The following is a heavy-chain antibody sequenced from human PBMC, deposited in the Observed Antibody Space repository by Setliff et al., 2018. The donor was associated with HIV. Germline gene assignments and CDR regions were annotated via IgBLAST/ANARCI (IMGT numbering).Heavy chain of an antibody. CDR2: MNPDSGNT. D-gene: IGHD2-21*01. CDR1: GYSFTTHD. V-gene: IGHV1-8*02. CDR3: ARGSMSMVMFILVSAFDI. Sequence: ASVKVSCKASGYSFTTHDINWVRQSPGQGLEWMGWMNPDSGNTFYAQKFKGRVTMTRDTSTNTAYMELSSPTSVDTAVYFCARGSMSMVMFILVSAFDIWGQGTLVTV. J-gene: IGHJ3*02.